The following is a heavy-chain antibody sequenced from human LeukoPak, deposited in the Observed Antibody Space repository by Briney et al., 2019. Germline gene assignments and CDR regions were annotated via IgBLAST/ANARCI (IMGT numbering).Heavy chain of an antibody. CDR2: IFYGGSI. CDR1: GDSISSHY. J-gene: IGHJ6*03. Sequence: SEPLSLTCSVSGDSISSHYWTWIRMPPGKGLEWIGCIFYGGSIKSSPSLKSRVTISVDTSKNQFSLRLSSVTAADTAVYYCASQFYYGSGAAYFMDVWGRGTTVTVSS. D-gene: IGHD3-10*01. CDR3: ASQFYYGSGAAYFMDV. V-gene: IGHV4-59*11.